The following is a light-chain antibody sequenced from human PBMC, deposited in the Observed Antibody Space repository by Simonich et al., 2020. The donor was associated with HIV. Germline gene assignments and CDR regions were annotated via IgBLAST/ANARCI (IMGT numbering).Light chain of an antibody. CDR2: DTS. CDR3: QQYNNWPPWT. V-gene: IGKV3-11*01. Sequence: EIVLTQSPATLSLSPGERATLSCSASQSVSSYLAWHQQKPGQAPRLLIYDTSNRATGIPARFSGSGSGTDFTLTISGLEPEDFAVYYCQQYNNWPPWTFGQGTKVEIK. CDR1: QSVSSY. J-gene: IGKJ1*01.